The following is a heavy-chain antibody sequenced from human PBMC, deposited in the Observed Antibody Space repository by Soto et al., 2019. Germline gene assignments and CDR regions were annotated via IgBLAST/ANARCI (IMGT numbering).Heavy chain of an antibody. CDR2: ISSSGGAT. V-gene: IGHV3-23*01. D-gene: IGHD3-3*01. J-gene: IGHJ5*02. CDR1: GFTFSRNA. CDR3: AKDRYDFWSAYFGP. Sequence: ELQLLESGGGLVQPGGSLRLSCTASGFTFSRNAMSWVRQAPGKGLEWVSGISSSGGATYYADSVKGRFTISRDNSKNTLYLQMKSLGVDDTGVYYCAKDRYDFWSAYFGPWGQGTLVTVSP.